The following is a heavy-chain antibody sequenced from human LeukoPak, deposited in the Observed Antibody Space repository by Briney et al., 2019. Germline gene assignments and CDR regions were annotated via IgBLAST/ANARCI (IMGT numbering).Heavy chain of an antibody. CDR3: ARSVPAAAINFDY. CDR2: IWYDGSNT. V-gene: IGHV3-33*01. J-gene: IGHJ4*02. Sequence: GGSLRLSCAASGFTFSTYGMHWVRQAPGKGLEWVAAIWYDGSNTHYADSVKGRFTISRDNSKNTLYLQMNSLRAEDTAVYYCARSVPAAAINFDYWGQGTLVTVSS. D-gene: IGHD2-2*01. CDR1: GFTFSTYG.